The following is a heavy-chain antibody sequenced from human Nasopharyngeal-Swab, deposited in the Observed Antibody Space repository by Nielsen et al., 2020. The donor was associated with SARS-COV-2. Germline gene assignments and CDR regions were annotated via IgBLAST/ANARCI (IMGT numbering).Heavy chain of an antibody. CDR1: GFTFSSYA. Sequence: GESLKISCAASGFTFSSYAMHWVRQAPGKGLEWVAVISYDGSNKYYADSVKGRFTISRDNSKNTLYLQMNSLRAEDTAVYYCARGGLLELGFCWYFDLWGRGTLVTVSS. V-gene: IGHV3-30-3*01. D-gene: IGHD2-21*02. J-gene: IGHJ2*01. CDR2: ISYDGSNK. CDR3: ARGGLLELGFCWYFDL.